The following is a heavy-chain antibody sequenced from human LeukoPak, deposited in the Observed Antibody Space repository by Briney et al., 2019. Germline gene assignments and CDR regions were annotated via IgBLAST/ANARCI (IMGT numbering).Heavy chain of an antibody. J-gene: IGHJ4*02. D-gene: IGHD3-22*01. CDR2: INGRGGRM. CDR1: GFTFSNYA. CDR3: ARATGPNYYDSSGYYKFPDY. Sequence: GGSLRLSCAASGFTFSNYAVTWVRQAPGKGLEWISGINGRGGRMYYADSVKGRFTISRDNSKNTLYLQMHSLRAEDTAIYYCARATGPNYYDSSGYYKFPDYWGQGTLVTVSS. V-gene: IGHV3-23*01.